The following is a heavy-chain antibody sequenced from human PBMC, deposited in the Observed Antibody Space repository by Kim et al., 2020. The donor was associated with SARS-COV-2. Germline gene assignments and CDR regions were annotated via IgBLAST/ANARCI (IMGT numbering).Heavy chain of an antibody. D-gene: IGHD2-2*01. CDR1: GFSFSSYS. J-gene: IGHJ4*03. CDR2: INRKSDYI. CDR3: AKGPPAYAEQVDS. Sequence: GGSLRLSCAASGFSFSSYSMAWVRQAPGKGLEWVASINRKSDYIYYTDSVKGRFIISRDNAKNSLYLQMNNLRAEDTAVYSCAKGPPAYAEQVDSWGEGT. V-gene: IGHV3-21*01.